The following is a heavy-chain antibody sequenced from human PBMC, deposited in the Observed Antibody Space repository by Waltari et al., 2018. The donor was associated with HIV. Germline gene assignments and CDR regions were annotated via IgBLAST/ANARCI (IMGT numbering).Heavy chain of an antibody. D-gene: IGHD3-3*01. CDR1: GASISGYY. CDR3: VQSTFLGVAPSDWFDP. J-gene: IGHJ5*02. V-gene: IGHV4-4*07. CDR2: TYVGGRA. Sequence: QLQESDPGLVRPSETLSLTCSVFGASISGYYWSWLRQDVARKGNTVKKLVWLGQTYVGGRAEYRGSLKSRLTISMQSSKNQGSLRLKFVTAADTAIYYCVQSTFLGVAPSDWFDPWGPGTLVTVSS.